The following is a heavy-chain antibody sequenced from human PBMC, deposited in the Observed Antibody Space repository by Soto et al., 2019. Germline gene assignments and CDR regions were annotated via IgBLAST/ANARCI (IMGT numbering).Heavy chain of an antibody. CDR1: GYTFTSYG. V-gene: IGHV1-18*04. Sequence: ASVKVSCKASGYTFTSYGISWLRQAPGQGLEWMGWISAYNGNTNYAQKLQGRVTMTTDTSTSTAYMELRSLRSDDTAVYYCARVPRSYYQTSYYYGMDVWGQGTTVTVSS. CDR3: ARVPRSYYQTSYYYGMDV. D-gene: IGHD3-10*01. J-gene: IGHJ6*02. CDR2: ISAYNGNT.